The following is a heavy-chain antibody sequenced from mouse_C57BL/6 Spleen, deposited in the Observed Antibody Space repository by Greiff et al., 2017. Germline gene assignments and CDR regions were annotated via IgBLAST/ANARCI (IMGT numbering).Heavy chain of an antibody. Sequence: ESGPGLVKPSQSLSLTCSVTGYSITSGYYWNWIRQFPGNKLEWMGYISYDGSNNYNPSLNNRISITRDTSKNQFFLKVNSVTTEDTATYYCARAAQVTDYAMDYWGQGTSVTVSS. CDR2: ISYDGSN. D-gene: IGHD3-2*02. CDR3: ARAAQVTDYAMDY. J-gene: IGHJ4*01. CDR1: GYSITSGYY. V-gene: IGHV3-6*01.